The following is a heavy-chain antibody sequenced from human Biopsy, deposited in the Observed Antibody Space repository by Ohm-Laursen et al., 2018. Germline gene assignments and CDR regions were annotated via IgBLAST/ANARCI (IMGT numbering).Heavy chain of an antibody. CDR3: ARGMRSSGWPYFDS. CDR2: IYDRGSTA. V-gene: IGHV4-61*01. J-gene: IGHJ4*02. Sequence: SETLSLTCTVSGDSVSSGSFYWTWIRQPPGQGLEYIGYIYDRGSTANYNPSLESLVTMSVDMPKNQFSLKLSSVTAADTAIYYCARGMRSSGWPYFDSWGQGTLVTVSS. CDR1: GDSVSSGSFY. D-gene: IGHD6-19*01.